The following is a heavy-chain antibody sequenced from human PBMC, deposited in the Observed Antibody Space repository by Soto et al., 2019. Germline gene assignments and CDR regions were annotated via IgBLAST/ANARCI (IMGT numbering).Heavy chain of an antibody. CDR1: GDSVSSNSAA. Sequence: SQPLSLTCAISGDSVSSNSAAWNWIRQSPSRGLEWLGRTYYRSKWYNDYAVSVKSRITINPDTSKNQFSLQLNSVTPEDTAVYYCARSVLWFGETYYYYGMDVWGQGTTVTVSS. CDR2: TYYRSKWYN. V-gene: IGHV6-1*01. J-gene: IGHJ6*02. D-gene: IGHD3-10*01. CDR3: ARSVLWFGETYYYYGMDV.